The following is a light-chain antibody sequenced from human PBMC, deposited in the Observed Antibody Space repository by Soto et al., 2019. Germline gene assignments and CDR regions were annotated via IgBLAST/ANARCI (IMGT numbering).Light chain of an antibody. V-gene: IGKV1-5*03. J-gene: IGKJ4*01. CDR1: QTISSW. Sequence: DIQMTQSPSTLSGSVGDRVTITCRASQTISSWLAWYQQKPGKAPKLLIYKSSTLKSGVPSRFSGSGSGTEFTLTISSLQPDDFATYYCQQYNSYSPLTLGGGTKV. CDR2: KSS. CDR3: QQYNSYSPLT.